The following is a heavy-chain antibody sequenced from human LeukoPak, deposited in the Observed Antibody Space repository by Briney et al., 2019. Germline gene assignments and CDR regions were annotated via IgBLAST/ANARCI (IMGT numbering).Heavy chain of an antibody. Sequence: PSETLSLTCTVSGGSISSYYWSWIRQPPGKGLEWIGYIYYSGGTNYNPSLKSRVTISVDTSKNQFSLKLSSVTAADTAVYYCAREALGAFDIWGQGTMVTVSS. V-gene: IGHV4-59*01. CDR1: GGSISSYY. CDR2: IYYSGGT. J-gene: IGHJ3*02. CDR3: AREALGAFDI.